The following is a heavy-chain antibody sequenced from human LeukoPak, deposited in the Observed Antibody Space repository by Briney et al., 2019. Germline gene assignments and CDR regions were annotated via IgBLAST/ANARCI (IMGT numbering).Heavy chain of an antibody. J-gene: IGHJ4*01. CDR1: GGTFSSYA. V-gene: IGHV1-69*13. CDR2: IIPIFGTA. Sequence: ASVKVSCKASGGTFSSYAISWVRQAPGQGLEWMGGIIPIFGTANYAQKFQGRVTITADESTSTAYMELSSLRSEDTAVYYCARGLLTGYYSYSDNWGDGTRFTVSS. D-gene: IGHD3-9*01. CDR3: ARGLLTGYYSYSDN.